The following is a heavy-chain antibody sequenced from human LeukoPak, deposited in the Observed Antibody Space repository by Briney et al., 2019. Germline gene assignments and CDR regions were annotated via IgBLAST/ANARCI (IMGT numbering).Heavy chain of an antibody. D-gene: IGHD1-26*01. Sequence: SETLSLTCTVSGGSISSYYWSWIRQPPGKGLERIGYIYYSGSTNYNPSLKSRVTISVDTSKNQFSLKLSSVTAADTAVYYCANGGGATNAFDIWGQGTMVTVSS. CDR2: IYYSGST. CDR3: ANGGGATNAFDI. CDR1: GGSISSYY. V-gene: IGHV4-59*01. J-gene: IGHJ3*02.